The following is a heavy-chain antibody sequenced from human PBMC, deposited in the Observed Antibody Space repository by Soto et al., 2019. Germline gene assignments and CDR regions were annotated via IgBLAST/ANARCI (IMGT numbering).Heavy chain of an antibody. CDR1: GFTFSTYT. Sequence: EVQLVESGGGHVKPGGSLRLSCAASGFTFSTYTMTWVRQTPGKGLEWVASISSGSNYIYYAESVKGRFSISRDNAKSYLFLQMNTLRDEDTAVDYCARGRSGDELMVVINFWGQGTRVSVSS. V-gene: IGHV3-21*01. CDR3: ARGRSGDELMVVINF. CDR2: ISSGSNYI. J-gene: IGHJ4*02. D-gene: IGHD2-15*01.